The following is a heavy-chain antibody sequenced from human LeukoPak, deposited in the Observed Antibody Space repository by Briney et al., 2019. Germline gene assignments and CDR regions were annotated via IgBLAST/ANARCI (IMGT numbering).Heavy chain of an antibody. Sequence: GASVKVSCKASGYTFTGYYMHWVRQAPGQGLEWMGWINPNSGGTNYAQKSQGRVTMTRDTSISTAYMELSRLRSDDTAVYYCARCVAVAPDAFDIWGQGTMVTVSS. V-gene: IGHV1-2*02. J-gene: IGHJ3*02. CDR1: GYTFTGYY. CDR2: INPNSGGT. CDR3: ARCVAVAPDAFDI. D-gene: IGHD6-19*01.